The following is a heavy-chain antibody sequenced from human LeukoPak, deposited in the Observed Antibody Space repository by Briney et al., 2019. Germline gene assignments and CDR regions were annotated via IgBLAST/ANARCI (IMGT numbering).Heavy chain of an antibody. CDR1: GFTFGSYW. D-gene: IGHD2-21*02. J-gene: IGHJ4*02. CDR2: VKQDGTEK. CDR3: AGLVAYCGGDCPFDY. V-gene: IGHV3-7*01. Sequence: GGSLRLSCAASGFTFGSYWMSWVRQTPGKGLEWVANVKQDGTEKYYVDSLRGRFTISRDNAKSSLYLQINSLRAEDTAVYYCAGLVAYCGGDCPFDYWGQGTLVTVSS.